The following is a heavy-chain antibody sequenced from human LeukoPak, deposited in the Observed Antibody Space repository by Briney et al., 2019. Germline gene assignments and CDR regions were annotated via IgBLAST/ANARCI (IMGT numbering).Heavy chain of an antibody. CDR1: GFTFSSYA. V-gene: IGHV3-23*01. J-gene: IGHJ4*02. CDR2: ISGSGGST. Sequence: GGSLRLSYAASGFTFSSYAMSWVRQAPGKGLEWVSAISGSGGSTYYADSVKGRFTISRDNSKNTLYLQMNSLRAEDTAVYYCAKGQGPRIAAASDYWGQGTLVTVSS. D-gene: IGHD6-13*01. CDR3: AKGQGPRIAAASDY.